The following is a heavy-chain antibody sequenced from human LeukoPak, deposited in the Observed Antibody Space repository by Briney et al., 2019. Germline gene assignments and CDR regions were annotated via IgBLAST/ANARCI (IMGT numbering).Heavy chain of an antibody. J-gene: IGHJ4*02. D-gene: IGHD6-13*01. CDR2: MNPKSANT. CDR3: ARGPPESSSSDY. Sequence: GASVKVSCKASGYTFTRYDINWVRQAPGQGLEWMGWMNPKSANTGYAQKFQGRVTMTRNTSISTAYMEVTSLRSEDTAVYYCARGPPESSSSDYWGKGTLVTVSS. CDR1: GYTFTRYD. V-gene: IGHV1-8*01.